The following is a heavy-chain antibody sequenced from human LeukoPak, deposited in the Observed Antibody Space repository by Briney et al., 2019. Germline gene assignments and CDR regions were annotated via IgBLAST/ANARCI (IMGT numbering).Heavy chain of an antibody. J-gene: IGHJ4*02. V-gene: IGHV3-33*06. D-gene: IGHD4-11*01. Sequence: GGSLSLSCAASGFIFTDYGFHWLRQAAGKGLEWVAAIWSDSTNIFYAQSVRGRFIIQRDDYQNSVYLEMSSLRAKDTAVYYCTKDAQRGFDYSNSFQFWGQGSLVTVSS. CDR1: GFIFTDYG. CDR2: IWSDSTNI. CDR3: TKDAQRGFDYSNSFQF.